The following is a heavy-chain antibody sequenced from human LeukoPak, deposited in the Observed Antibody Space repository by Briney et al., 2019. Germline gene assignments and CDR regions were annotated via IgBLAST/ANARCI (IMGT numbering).Heavy chain of an antibody. D-gene: IGHD3-3*01. Sequence: GGSLRFSCAASGFTFSDYYMSWIRQAPGKGLEWVSYISSSGSTIYYADSVKGRFTISRDNAKNSLYLQMNSLRAEDTAVYYCARDSRFLEWLSHSYYYYGMDVWGQGTTVTVSS. CDR1: GFTFSDYY. J-gene: IGHJ6*02. V-gene: IGHV3-11*01. CDR3: ARDSRFLEWLSHSYYYYGMDV. CDR2: ISSSGSTI.